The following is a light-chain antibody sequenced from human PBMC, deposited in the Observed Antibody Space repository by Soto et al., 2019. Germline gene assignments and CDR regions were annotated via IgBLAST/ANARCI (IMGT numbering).Light chain of an antibody. CDR3: QHYNTYTKS. V-gene: IGKV1-5*01. Sequence: DIQMTQSPSTLSTYVGARVTITCRASQSVSYWLAWYQQKPGKAPDLLIYDGSTLASGVPPRFSGGGFGTEITLNISSLQPDDSAIYYCQHYNTYTKSFGPGT. CDR1: QSVSYW. J-gene: IGKJ3*01. CDR2: DGS.